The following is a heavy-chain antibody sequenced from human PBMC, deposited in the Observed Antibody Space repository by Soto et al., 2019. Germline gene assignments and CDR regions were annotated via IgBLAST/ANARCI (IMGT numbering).Heavy chain of an antibody. V-gene: IGHV4-34*01. CDR3: ARGRDSGSYSSGYDY. J-gene: IGHJ4*02. Sequence: PSETLSLTCAVYGGSFSGYYWSWIRQPPGKGLEWRGEINHSGSTNYNPSLKSRVTISVDTSKNQFSLKLSSVTAADTAVYYCARGRDSGSYSSGYDYWGQGTLVTVSS. D-gene: IGHD1-26*01. CDR1: GGSFSGYY. CDR2: INHSGST.